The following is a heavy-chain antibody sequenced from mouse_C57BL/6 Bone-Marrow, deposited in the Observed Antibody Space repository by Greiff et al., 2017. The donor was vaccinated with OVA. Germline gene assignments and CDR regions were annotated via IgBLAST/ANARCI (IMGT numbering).Heavy chain of an antibody. Sequence: QVQLKESGPELVKPGASVKISCKASGYAFSSSWMNWVKQRPGKGLEWIGRIYPGDGDTNYNGRFKGKATLTADKSSSTAYMQLSSLTSEDSAVYFCAREFITTVHWYFDVWGTGTTVTVSS. CDR3: AREFITTVHWYFDV. J-gene: IGHJ1*03. V-gene: IGHV1-82*01. D-gene: IGHD1-1*01. CDR2: IYPGDGDT. CDR1: GYAFSSSW.